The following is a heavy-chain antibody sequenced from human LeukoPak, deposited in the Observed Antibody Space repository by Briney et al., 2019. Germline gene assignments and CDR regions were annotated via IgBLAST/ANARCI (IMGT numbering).Heavy chain of an antibody. Sequence: PGGSLRLSCAASGFTFSSYDMHWVRQATGKGLEWVSAIGTAGDTYYPGSVKGRFTISRENAKNSLYLQMNSLRAGDTAVYYCAKGHYGGYYYFDYWGQGTLVTVSS. CDR2: IGTAGDT. J-gene: IGHJ4*02. CDR3: AKGHYGGYYYFDY. CDR1: GFTFSSYD. V-gene: IGHV3-13*01. D-gene: IGHD4-17*01.